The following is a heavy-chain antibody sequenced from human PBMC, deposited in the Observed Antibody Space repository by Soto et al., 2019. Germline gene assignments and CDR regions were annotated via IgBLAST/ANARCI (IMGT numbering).Heavy chain of an antibody. CDR1: GFTFTSSA. CDR3: AADGAGSYSPKNYYYYGMDV. J-gene: IGHJ6*02. D-gene: IGHD1-26*01. CDR2: IVVGSGNT. Sequence: SVKVSCKASGFTFTSSAVQWVRQARGQRLEWIGWIVVGSGNTNYAQKFQERVTITRDMSTSTAYMELSSLRSEDTAVYYCAADGAGSYSPKNYYYYGMDVWGRGTTVTVSS. V-gene: IGHV1-58*01.